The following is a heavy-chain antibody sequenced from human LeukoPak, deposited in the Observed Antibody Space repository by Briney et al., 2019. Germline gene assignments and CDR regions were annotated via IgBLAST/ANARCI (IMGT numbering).Heavy chain of an antibody. V-gene: IGHV4-30-4*01. CDR1: GGSISSGDYY. CDR3: ARGKTIFRQFDY. CDR2: IYYSGST. J-gene: IGHJ4*02. Sequence: PSQTLSLTCPVSGGSISSGDYYWSWIRQPPGKGLEWIGYIYYSGSTYYNQSLKSRVTISVDTSKNQFSLKLSSVTAADTAVYYCARGKTIFRQFDYWGQGTLVTVSS. D-gene: IGHD3-9*01.